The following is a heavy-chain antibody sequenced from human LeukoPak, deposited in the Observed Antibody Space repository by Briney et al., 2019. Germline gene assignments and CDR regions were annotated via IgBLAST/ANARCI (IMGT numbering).Heavy chain of an antibody. D-gene: IGHD5-18*01. Sequence: SETLSLTCTVSGGSISSYYWGWIRQPPGKGLEWIGSIYYSGSTYYNPSLKSRVTISVDTSKNQFSLKLSSVTAADTAVYYCARGGVDTAIYFDYWGQGTLVTVSS. J-gene: IGHJ4*02. V-gene: IGHV4-39*07. CDR3: ARGGVDTAIYFDY. CDR1: GGSISSYY. CDR2: IYYSGST.